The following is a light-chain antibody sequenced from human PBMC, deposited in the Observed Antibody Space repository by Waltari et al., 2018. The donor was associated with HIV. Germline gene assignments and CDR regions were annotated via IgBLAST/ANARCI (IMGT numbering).Light chain of an antibody. J-gene: IGKJ2*01. V-gene: IGKV3-11*01. CDR3: QQRSNWPRT. CDR1: QSVSSY. Sequence: EIVLTQSPATLSLSPGERATLSCRARQSVSSYLAWYQQKPGQAPSLLIYDASNRATGIPARFSGSGSGTDFTLTISSLEPEDFAVYYCQQRSNWPRTFGQGTTLEIK. CDR2: DAS.